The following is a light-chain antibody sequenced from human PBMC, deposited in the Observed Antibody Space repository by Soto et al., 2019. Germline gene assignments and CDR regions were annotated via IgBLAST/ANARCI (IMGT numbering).Light chain of an antibody. CDR3: QQLNSYPFT. CDR1: QNIRNW. J-gene: IGKJ5*01. V-gene: IGKV1-5*01. Sequence: DRQMAQSPSTLALSVRRIININCRASQNIRNWLAWYQQKPGKAPKLLIYAASTLQSGVPSRFSGSGSGTEFTLTISSLQPEDFATYCCQQLNSYPFTFGQGTRLEIK. CDR2: AAS.